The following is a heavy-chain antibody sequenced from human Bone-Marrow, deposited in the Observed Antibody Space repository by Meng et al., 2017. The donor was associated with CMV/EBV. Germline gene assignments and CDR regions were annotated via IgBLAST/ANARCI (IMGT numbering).Heavy chain of an antibody. CDR2: INSDGSST. V-gene: IGHV3-74*01. Sequence: GGSLRLSCAAYGFTFSSYWMHWVRQAPGKGLVWVSRINSDGSSTSYADSVKGRFTISRDNSKNTLYLQMNSLRAEDTAVYYCARGPLVSGLLWFGEYIDYWGQGTLVTVSS. J-gene: IGHJ4*02. CDR1: GFTFSSYW. CDR3: ARGPLVSGLLWFGEYIDY. D-gene: IGHD3-10*01.